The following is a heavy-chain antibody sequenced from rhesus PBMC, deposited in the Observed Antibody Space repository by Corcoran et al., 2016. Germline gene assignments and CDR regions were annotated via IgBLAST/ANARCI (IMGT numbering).Heavy chain of an antibody. D-gene: IGHD1-44*01. CDR2: IGGGSGST. CDR1: RYSISSGYG. V-gene: IGHV4-127*01. Sequence: QVQLQQSGPGLVKPSETLSLTCAVSRYSISSGYGWSWIRQPPGKGLEGIGCIGGGSGSTNYNPSLKGRVTISKDTSKNQCSLRVSYLTAADTAVYYCAREIVGTANLDYWGQGVLVTVSS. J-gene: IGHJ4*01. CDR3: AREIVGTANLDY.